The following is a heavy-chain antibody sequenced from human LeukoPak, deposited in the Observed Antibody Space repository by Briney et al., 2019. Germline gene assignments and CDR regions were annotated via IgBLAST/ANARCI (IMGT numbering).Heavy chain of an antibody. V-gene: IGHV3-23*01. D-gene: IGHD5-24*01. CDR1: GFTFNNYA. CDR3: AKGDGYNYDNWFDP. J-gene: IGHJ5*02. CDR2: ISDSGGST. Sequence: PGGSLRVSCAASGFTFNNYALSWVRQAPGKGLEWVSAISDSGGSTYYADSVKGRFTISRDNSQNTLYLQMNRLRAEDTAVYYCAKGDGYNYDNWFDPWGQGTLVTVSS.